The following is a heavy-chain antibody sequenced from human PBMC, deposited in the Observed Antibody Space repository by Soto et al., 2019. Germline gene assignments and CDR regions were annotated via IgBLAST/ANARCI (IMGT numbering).Heavy chain of an antibody. J-gene: IGHJ4*02. V-gene: IGHV1-3*01. CDR2: INAGNGNT. CDR1: GYTFTTYG. D-gene: IGHD3-22*01. Sequence: GASVKVSCKASGYTFTTYGISWVRQAPGQGLEWMGWINAGNGNTKYSQKFQGRVTTTRDTSASTAYMELSSLRSEDTAVYYCARDYDSSGYPRYYFDYWGQGTLVTVSS. CDR3: ARDYDSSGYPRYYFDY.